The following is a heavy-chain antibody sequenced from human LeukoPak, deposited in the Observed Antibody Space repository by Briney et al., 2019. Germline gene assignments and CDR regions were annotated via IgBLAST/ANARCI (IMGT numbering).Heavy chain of an antibody. Sequence: ASVEVSCKASGGTFSSYAISWVRQAPGQGLEWMGRIIPILGIANYAQKFQGRVTITADKSTSTAYMELSSLRSGDTAVYYCARVYYYDSSGPMGDAFDIWGQGTMVTVSS. D-gene: IGHD3-22*01. J-gene: IGHJ3*02. CDR1: GGTFSSYA. V-gene: IGHV1-69*04. CDR3: ARVYYYDSSGPMGDAFDI. CDR2: IIPILGIA.